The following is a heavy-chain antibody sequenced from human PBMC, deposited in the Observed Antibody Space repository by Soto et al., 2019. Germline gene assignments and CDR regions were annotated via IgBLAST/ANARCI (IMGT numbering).Heavy chain of an antibody. CDR1: GFTFNNYG. D-gene: IGHD6-13*01. J-gene: IGHJ4*02. CDR3: AREAGDHGTMGQQLPDC. Sequence: GSLRLSCAASGFTFNNYGMHWVRQAPGKGLEWVAAIWHDGSNRYYAASVKGQFTISRDNSKNMLYLQMDSLGAEDTAVYHCAREAGDHGTMGQQLPDCWGKGIMVTVAS. V-gene: IGHV3-33*01. CDR2: IWHDGSNR.